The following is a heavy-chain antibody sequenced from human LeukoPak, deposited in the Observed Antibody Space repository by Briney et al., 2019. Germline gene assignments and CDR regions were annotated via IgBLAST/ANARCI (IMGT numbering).Heavy chain of an antibody. Sequence: ASVTVSCTASGYIFIIYYMHWVRQAPGQGLEWMGTINPSGGSTSYAQKFQGRVTMTRDTSTSTVYMDLSSLRSEDTAVYFCARAMTTNWYYFDYWGQGTLVTVSS. V-gene: IGHV1-46*01. CDR3: ARAMTTNWYYFDY. J-gene: IGHJ4*02. D-gene: IGHD1-1*01. CDR1: GYIFIIYY. CDR2: INPSGGST.